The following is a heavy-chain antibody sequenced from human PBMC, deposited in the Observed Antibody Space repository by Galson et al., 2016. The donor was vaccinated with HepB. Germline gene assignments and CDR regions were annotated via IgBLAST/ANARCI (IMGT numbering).Heavy chain of an antibody. D-gene: IGHD3/OR15-3a*01. CDR1: GLSFSPYA. CDR3: ARGGLGNYYAYGMDV. V-gene: IGHV3-23*01. J-gene: IGHJ6*02. CDR2: INGTGTIT. Sequence: SLRLSCAASGLSFSPYAVSSVRQAPGKGLEWVSAINGTGTITKYADPVKCRFTISRDNSKNTMCLQVNSLRAEDTAVYYCARGGLGNYYAYGMDVWGHGTTVTVSS.